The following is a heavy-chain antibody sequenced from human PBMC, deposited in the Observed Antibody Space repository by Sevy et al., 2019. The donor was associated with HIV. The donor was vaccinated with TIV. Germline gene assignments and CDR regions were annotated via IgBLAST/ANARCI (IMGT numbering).Heavy chain of an antibody. CDR2: ISAYNGNT. V-gene: IGHV1-18*01. J-gene: IGHJ6*02. CDR1: GYTFTSYG. CDR3: ARSGSHDYYYYGMDV. Sequence: ASVKVSCKASGYTFTSYGISWVRQAPGQGLEWMGWISAYNGNTNYAQKLQGRVTMTTDTSTSIAYMELRSLRSDDTAVYYCARSGSHDYYYYGMDVWGQGTTVTVSS. D-gene: IGHD1-26*01.